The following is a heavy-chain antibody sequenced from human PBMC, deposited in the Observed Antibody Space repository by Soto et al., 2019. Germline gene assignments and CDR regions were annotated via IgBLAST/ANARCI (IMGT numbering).Heavy chain of an antibody. CDR1: GDSVSSNSAA. Sequence: SQTLSPTCGISGDSVSSNSAAWNWLRQSPSRGLQWLGRTFYRSKWSYDYAMSVKSRVTINPDTSKNQFSLQLNSVTPEDTAVYYCARASNWESTYFDYWGQGTLVTVSS. J-gene: IGHJ4*02. D-gene: IGHD7-27*01. CDR2: TFYRSKWSY. V-gene: IGHV6-1*01. CDR3: ARASNWESTYFDY.